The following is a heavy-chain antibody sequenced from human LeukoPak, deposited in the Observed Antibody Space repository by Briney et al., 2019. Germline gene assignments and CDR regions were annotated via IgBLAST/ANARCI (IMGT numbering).Heavy chain of an antibody. V-gene: IGHV4-59*12. J-gene: IGHJ4*02. CDR2: IYYSGST. CDR1: GGSISSYY. D-gene: IGHD3-10*01. Sequence: SETLSLTCTVSGGSISSYYWSWIRQPPGKGLEWIGYIYYSGSTNYNPSLKSRVTISVDKSKNQFSLKLSSVTAADTAVYYCASYGSGSYYSHYWGQGTLVTVSS. CDR3: ASYGSGSYYSHY.